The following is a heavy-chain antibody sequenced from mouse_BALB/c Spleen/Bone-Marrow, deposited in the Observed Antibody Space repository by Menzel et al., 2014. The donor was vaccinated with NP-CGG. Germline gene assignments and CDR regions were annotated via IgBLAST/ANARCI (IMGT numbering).Heavy chain of an antibody. J-gene: IGHJ4*01. CDR2: IDPANGNT. Sequence: EVNVVDSGAELVKPGASVKLSCTASGFNIKDTYMHWVKQRPEQGLEWIGRIDPANGNTKYDPKFQGKATITADTSSNTAYLQLSSLTSEDTAVYFCARAYYGNYPYAMDYWGQGTSVTVSS. CDR3: ARAYYGNYPYAMDY. CDR1: GFNIKDTY. D-gene: IGHD2-10*01. V-gene: IGHV14-3*02.